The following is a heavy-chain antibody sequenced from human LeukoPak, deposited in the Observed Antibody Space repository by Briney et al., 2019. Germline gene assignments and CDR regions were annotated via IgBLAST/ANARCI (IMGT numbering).Heavy chain of an antibody. CDR3: ARQGMDV. Sequence: PSETLSLTCTVSGGSISNSSYYWGWIRQPPGKGLEWIGSIYYSGSTYYNPSLKSRVTISVDTSKNQFSLKLSSVTAADTAVYYCARQGMDVWGQGTTVTVSS. CDR2: IYYSGST. V-gene: IGHV4-39*07. J-gene: IGHJ6*02. CDR1: GGSISNSSYY.